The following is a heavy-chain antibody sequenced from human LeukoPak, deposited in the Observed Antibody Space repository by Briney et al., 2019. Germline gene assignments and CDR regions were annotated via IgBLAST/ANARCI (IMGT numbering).Heavy chain of an antibody. CDR1: GFPFGDYT. J-gene: IGHJ4*02. CDR2: IRSKIYGWTT. V-gene: IGHV3-49*03. Sequence: GGSLRLSCTDSGFPFGDYTMSWFRQAQGKGLEWVGFIRSKIYGWTTKYAASVKGRFTISRHDSKTIAYLQLNSLKTEDTAVYYCTIEKSYYYDTSGSDYWGQGTLVTVSS. D-gene: IGHD3-22*01. CDR3: TIEKSYYYDTSGSDY.